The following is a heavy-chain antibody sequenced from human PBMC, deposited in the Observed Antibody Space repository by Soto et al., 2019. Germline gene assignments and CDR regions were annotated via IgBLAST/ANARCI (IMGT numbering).Heavy chain of an antibody. CDR2: MHRNGATT. CDR3: ARDHRWGYVYGDSGDS. CDR1: GFSLDEYG. V-gene: IGHV3-20*04. J-gene: IGHJ5*01. D-gene: IGHD4-17*01. Sequence: EVQLVESGGGVVRPGGSLRFACEASGFSLDEYGMSWVRQAPGKGLEWVSGMHRNGATTGYADSVKGRFTMSRDDAKNSLYLQMNSLRAEDTAFYYCARDHRWGYVYGDSGDSWGHGTLVTVSS.